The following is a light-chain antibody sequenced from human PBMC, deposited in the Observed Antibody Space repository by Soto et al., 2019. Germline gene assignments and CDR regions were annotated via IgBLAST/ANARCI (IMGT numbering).Light chain of an antibody. Sequence: DIQMTQSPSTLSASVGDRVAITCRASQSISIWLAWYQQKPGKAPKLLIYKASSLERGVPSRFSGSGSGTEFTLTISSLQPDDFATYYCQQYNNYSWTFGQGTKVEIK. J-gene: IGKJ1*01. CDR1: QSISIW. CDR2: KAS. CDR3: QQYNNYSWT. V-gene: IGKV1-5*03.